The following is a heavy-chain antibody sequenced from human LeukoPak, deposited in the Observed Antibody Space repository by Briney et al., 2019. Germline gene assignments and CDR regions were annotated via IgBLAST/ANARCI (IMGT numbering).Heavy chain of an antibody. D-gene: IGHD6-19*01. J-gene: IGHJ4*02. V-gene: IGHV3-74*03. CDR1: GFTFSSYW. CDR2: VNPQGSGT. Sequence: GGSLRLSCAASGFTFSSYWMHWVRQAPGKGLVWVSRVNPQGSGTTYTDSVKGRFTVSRDNAKDALHLQMDNLRAEDTAVYYCARARWSSTGWFLGYWGQGTLVTLSS. CDR3: ARARWSSTGWFLGY.